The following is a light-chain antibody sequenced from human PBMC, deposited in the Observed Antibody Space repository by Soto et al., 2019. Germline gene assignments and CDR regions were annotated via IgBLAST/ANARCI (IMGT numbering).Light chain of an antibody. V-gene: IGKV3-15*01. J-gene: IGKJ5*01. CDR2: GAS. CDR3: HQHNNLPLT. Sequence: EIVMTQSPATLSVSPGERATLSCRASQSVSSNLAWYQQKPGQSPRLLIYGASTRATGIPARFSGSGSGTEFTLTISSLQSEDFAVYYCHQHNNLPLTFGQGTRLEIK. CDR1: QSVSSN.